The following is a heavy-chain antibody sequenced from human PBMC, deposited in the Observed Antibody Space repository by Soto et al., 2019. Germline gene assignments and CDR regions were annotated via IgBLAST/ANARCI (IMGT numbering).Heavy chain of an antibody. CDR2: IYYSGST. J-gene: IGHJ6*02. D-gene: IGHD6-13*01. CDR3: ASAPLYSSSWYVSNYYYGMDV. CDR1: GGSISSGGYY. V-gene: IGHV4-31*03. Sequence: SETLSLTCTVSGGSISSGGYYWSWIRQHPGKGLEWIGYIYYSGSTYYNPSLKRRVTISVDTSKNQFSLKLSSVTAADTAVYYCASAPLYSSSWYVSNYYYGMDVWGQGTTVTVSS.